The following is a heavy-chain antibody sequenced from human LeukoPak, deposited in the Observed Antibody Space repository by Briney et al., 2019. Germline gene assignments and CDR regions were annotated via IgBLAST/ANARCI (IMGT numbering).Heavy chain of an antibody. Sequence: PSQTLSLTCTVSGGSISSGSYYWSWIRQPAGKGLEWIGRIYTSGSTNYNPSLKSRVTISVDTSKNQFSLKLSSVTAADTAVYYCAIGHRGKLDYWGQGTLVTVSS. J-gene: IGHJ4*02. CDR1: GGSISSGSYY. CDR2: IYTSGST. CDR3: AIGHRGKLDY. D-gene: IGHD3-16*01. V-gene: IGHV4-61*02.